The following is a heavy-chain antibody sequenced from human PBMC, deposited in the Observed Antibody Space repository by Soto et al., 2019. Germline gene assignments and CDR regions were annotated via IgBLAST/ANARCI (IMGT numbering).Heavy chain of an antibody. CDR2: IDGSGGST. CDR3: ARDRSEYDFWSGYSPYYYGMDV. CDR1: GFTFWHYV. Sequence: PGGSLRLSCAGSGFTFWHYVMSWVRQAPGKGLEWVATIDGSGGSTYYADSVKGRFTISRDNSKNTLYLQMNSLRAEDTAVYYCARDRSEYDFWSGYSPYYYGMDVWGQGTTVTVSS. J-gene: IGHJ6*02. D-gene: IGHD3-3*01. V-gene: IGHV3-23*01.